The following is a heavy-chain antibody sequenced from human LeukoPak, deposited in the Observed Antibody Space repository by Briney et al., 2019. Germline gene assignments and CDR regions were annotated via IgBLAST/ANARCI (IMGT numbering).Heavy chain of an antibody. CDR1: GGTFSSYA. Sequence: RASVKVSCKASGGTFSSYAISWVRQAPGQGLEWMGRIIPIFGIANYAQKFQGRVTITADKSTSTAYMELSSLRSEDTAVYYCARSIAARHYYYYGMDVWGQGTTVTVSS. V-gene: IGHV1-69*04. CDR2: IIPIFGIA. J-gene: IGHJ6*02. D-gene: IGHD6-6*01. CDR3: ARSIAARHYYYYGMDV.